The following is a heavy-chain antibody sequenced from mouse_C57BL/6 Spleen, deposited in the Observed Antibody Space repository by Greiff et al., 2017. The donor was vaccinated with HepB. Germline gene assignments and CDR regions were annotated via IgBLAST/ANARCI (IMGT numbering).Heavy chain of an antibody. V-gene: IGHV1-55*01. CDR3: ARETAHTTGFAY. CDR2: IYPGSGST. CDR1: GYTFTSYW. J-gene: IGHJ3*01. D-gene: IGHD3-2*02. Sequence: QVQLQQPGAELVKPGASVKMSCKASGYTFTSYWITWVKQRPGQGLEWIGDIYPGSGSTNYNEKFKSKATLTVDTSSSTAYMQLSSLTSEDSAVYYCARETAHTTGFAYWGQGTLVTVSA.